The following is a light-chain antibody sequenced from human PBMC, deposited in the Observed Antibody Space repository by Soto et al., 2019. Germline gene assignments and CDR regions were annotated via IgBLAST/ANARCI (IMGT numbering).Light chain of an antibody. CDR2: GAY. V-gene: IGKV3-15*01. J-gene: IGKJ1*01. Sequence: EIVMTQSPATVSVSPLEITTLSFRASQSVGNNLAWYQQKPGQAPRLLIYGAYTRATGIPARFSGSGSGTDFTLTISSLQSEDFAVYYCQHYNNWPPWTFGQGTKVDIK. CDR3: QHYNNWPPWT. CDR1: QSVGNN.